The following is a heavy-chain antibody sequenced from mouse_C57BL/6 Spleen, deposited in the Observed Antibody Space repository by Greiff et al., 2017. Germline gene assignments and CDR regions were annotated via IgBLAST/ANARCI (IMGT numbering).Heavy chain of an antibody. Sequence: QVQLKQSGPGLVQPSQSLSITCTVSGFSLTSYGVHWVRQSPGKGLEWLGVIWSGGSTDYNAAFISRLSISKDNSQGQVFFKMYSLQADDTAIYYCARMGGYYGYFDVWGTGTTVTVSS. CDR2: IWSGGST. J-gene: IGHJ1*03. CDR1: GFSLTSYG. D-gene: IGHD1-1*02. V-gene: IGHV2-2*01. CDR3: ARMGGYYGYFDV.